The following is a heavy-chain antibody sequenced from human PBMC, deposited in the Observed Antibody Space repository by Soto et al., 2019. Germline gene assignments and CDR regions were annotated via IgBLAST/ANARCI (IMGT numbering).Heavy chain of an antibody. CDR2: ISYDGSNK. D-gene: IGHD2-2*01. Sequence: GGSLRLSCAASGFTFSSYAMHWVRQAPGKGLEWVAVISYDGSNKYYADSVKGRFTISRDNSKNTLYLQMNSLRAEDTAVYYCARDRGATGCSSASCYDNWFDPWGQGTLVTVSS. CDR1: GFTFSSYA. CDR3: ARDRGATGCSSASCYDNWFDP. J-gene: IGHJ5*02. V-gene: IGHV3-30-3*01.